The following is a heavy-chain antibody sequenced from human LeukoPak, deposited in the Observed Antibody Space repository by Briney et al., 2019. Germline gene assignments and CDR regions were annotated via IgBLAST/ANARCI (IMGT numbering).Heavy chain of an antibody. Sequence: GASVKVSCKASGYTFTGYYMHWVRQAPGQGLEWMGWIDPNSGGTNYAQKFQGRVTMTRDTSISAAYMELSRLRSDDTAVYYCAKDEGYCSSTSCYAGYFQHWGQGTLVTVSS. CDR3: AKDEGYCSSTSCYAGYFQH. V-gene: IGHV1-2*02. CDR2: IDPNSGGT. CDR1: GYTFTGYY. J-gene: IGHJ1*01. D-gene: IGHD2-2*01.